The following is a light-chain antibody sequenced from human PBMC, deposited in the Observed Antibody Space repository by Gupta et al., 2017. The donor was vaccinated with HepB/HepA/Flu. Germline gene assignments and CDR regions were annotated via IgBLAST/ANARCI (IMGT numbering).Light chain of an antibody. CDR1: SGPSSSA. CDR3: QTGVTVRVV. CDR2: LNSDGSH. Sequence: LVLTPSPSASVSLGASVTLTCTPLSGPSSSAIAWHPQQPAKAPPHSMKLNSDGSHSKGDGTPDRFSGSSSGAERDHTISSIQAEDEADYYGQTGVTVRVVFGGGTKLTVL. V-gene: IGLV4-69*01. J-gene: IGLJ2*01.